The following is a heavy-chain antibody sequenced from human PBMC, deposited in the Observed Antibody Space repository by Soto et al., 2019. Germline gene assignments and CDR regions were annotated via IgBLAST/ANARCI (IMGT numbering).Heavy chain of an antibody. D-gene: IGHD6-6*01. CDR3: ARDGIAVRNYYGLDV. V-gene: IGHV4-4*07. CDR1: GGSISNYY. J-gene: IGHJ6*02. Sequence: QVQLQESGPGLVKPSETLSLTCTVSGGSISNYYWSWIRQPAGKGVEWIGRIYTSGSTNYNPSLNSRVTMSVDTSKNQFSLKLRSVTAAETAVYYCARDGIAVRNYYGLDVWGQGTTVTVSS. CDR2: IYTSGST.